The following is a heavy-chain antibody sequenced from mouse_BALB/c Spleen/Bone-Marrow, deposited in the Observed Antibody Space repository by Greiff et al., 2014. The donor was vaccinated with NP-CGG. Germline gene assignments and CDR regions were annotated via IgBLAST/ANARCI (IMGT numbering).Heavy chain of an antibody. CDR3: ARGGISIDS. J-gene: IGHJ2*01. CDR2: IYPGDDDT. CDR1: GYAFSIYW. Sequence: LVESGAELVRPGSSVKISCKASGYAFSIYWMNWVKQRPGQGLEWIGQIYPGDDDTDYNGKFKGKATLTADRSSSTAYMQLNSLTSEDSAVYFCARGGISIDSWGQGTTLTVSS. V-gene: IGHV1-80*01.